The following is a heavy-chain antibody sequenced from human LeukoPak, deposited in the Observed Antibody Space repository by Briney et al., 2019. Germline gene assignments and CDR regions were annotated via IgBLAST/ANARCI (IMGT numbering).Heavy chain of an antibody. V-gene: IGHV3-30*07. CDR3: ARDFSGSYSGFDL. J-gene: IGHJ5*02. Sequence: SVKGRFTVSRDNSKNMLYLQMNSLTAEDTAVCSCARDFSGSYSGFDLWGQGTLVTVSS. D-gene: IGHD1-26*01.